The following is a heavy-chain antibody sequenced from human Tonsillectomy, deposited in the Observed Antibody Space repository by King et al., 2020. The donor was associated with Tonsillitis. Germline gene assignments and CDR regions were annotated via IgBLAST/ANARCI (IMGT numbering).Heavy chain of an antibody. Sequence: VQMVESGGGLVKPGGSLRLSCAASGFSFSSYSLNWVRQAPGKGLEWVSSISSSRTFIYYADSVKGRFTISRDNAKNSLYLQMNSLRAEDTAVYYCARSYYDFWSGYYKGLGYAFDIWGQGTMVTVSS. J-gene: IGHJ3*02. V-gene: IGHV3-21*01. CDR2: ISSSRTFI. CDR1: GFSFSSYS. D-gene: IGHD3-3*01. CDR3: ARSYYDFWSGYYKGLGYAFDI.